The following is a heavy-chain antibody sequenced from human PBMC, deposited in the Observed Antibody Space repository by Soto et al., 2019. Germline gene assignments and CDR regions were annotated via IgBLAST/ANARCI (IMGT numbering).Heavy chain of an antibody. J-gene: IGHJ4*02. V-gene: IGHV4-31*03. CDR2: IYYSGRT. CDR3: ARVPSDYFDY. CDR1: GGSISRGGYY. Sequence: QVQLQESGPGLVKPSQTLSLTCTVSGGSISRGGYYWSWIRQQPGKGLEWIGYIYYSGRTYYNPSLKSRVTISVDTSKNQCSRKLSSVTAADTAGYYCARVPSDYFDYWGQGTLVTVSS.